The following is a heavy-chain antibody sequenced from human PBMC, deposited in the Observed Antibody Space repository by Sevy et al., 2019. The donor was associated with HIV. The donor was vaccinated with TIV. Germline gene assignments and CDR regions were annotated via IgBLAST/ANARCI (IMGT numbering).Heavy chain of an antibody. CDR1: GGSISSSNW. CDR2: IYHSGST. Sequence: SETLSPTCAVSGGSISSSNWWSWVRQPPGKGLEWIGEIYHSGSTNYNPSLKSRVTISVDKSKNQFSLKLSSVTAADTAVYYCAIKRGYTARWFDPWGQGTLVTVSS. V-gene: IGHV4-4*02. CDR3: AIKRGYTARWFDP. J-gene: IGHJ5*02. D-gene: IGHD5-18*01.